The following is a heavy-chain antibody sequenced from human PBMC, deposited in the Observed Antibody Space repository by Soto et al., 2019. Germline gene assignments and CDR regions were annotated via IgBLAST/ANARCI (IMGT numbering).Heavy chain of an antibody. CDR2: MNPNSGNT. Sequence: GASVKVSCKASGYTFTSYDINWVRQATGQGLEWMGWMNPNSGNTGYAQKFQGRVTMTRNTSISTAYMELSSLRSEDTAVYYCARGESELRGVYYYGMDVWGQGTTVTVYS. V-gene: IGHV1-8*01. CDR1: GYTFTSYD. D-gene: IGHD1-26*01. J-gene: IGHJ6*02. CDR3: ARGESELRGVYYYGMDV.